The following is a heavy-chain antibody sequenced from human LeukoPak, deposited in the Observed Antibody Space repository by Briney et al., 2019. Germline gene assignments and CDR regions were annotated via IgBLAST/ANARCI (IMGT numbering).Heavy chain of an antibody. CDR3: ARAKLIAARRVHTGNWFDP. Sequence: GASVNVSCKASGYTFTSYDINWVRQATGQGLGWMGWMNPNSGNTGYAQKFQGRVTMTRNTSISTAYMELSSLRSEDTAVYYCARAKLIAARRVHTGNWFDPWGQGTLVTVSS. CDR2: MNPNSGNT. CDR1: GYTFTSYD. J-gene: IGHJ5*02. D-gene: IGHD6-6*01. V-gene: IGHV1-8*01.